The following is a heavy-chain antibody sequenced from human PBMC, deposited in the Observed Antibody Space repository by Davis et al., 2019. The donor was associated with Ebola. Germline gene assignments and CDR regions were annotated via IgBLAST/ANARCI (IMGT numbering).Heavy chain of an antibody. V-gene: IGHV3-21*04. D-gene: IGHD3-3*01. CDR1: GFTFSSYS. CDR2: VSGSSSYI. J-gene: IGHJ4*02. Sequence: PGGSLRLSCAASGFTFSSYSMNWVRQAPGKGLEWVSSVSGSSSYIYYTDSVKGRFTISRDNAKNSLFLQMNSLGAEDTAVYYCATGRARFLEWTFDYWGQGMLVTVSS. CDR3: ATGRARFLEWTFDY.